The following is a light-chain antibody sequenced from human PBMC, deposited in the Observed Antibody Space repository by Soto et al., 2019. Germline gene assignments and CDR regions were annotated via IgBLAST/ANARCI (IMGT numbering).Light chain of an antibody. CDR2: EDN. Sequence: NFMLTQPHSVSESPGQTVTISCTRSSGSIASNYVQWYQQRPGSAPTTVIYEDNQRPSAVPDLFSGSIDSSSNSASLTISGLKTEDEADYYCQSYDSSAGSVVFGGGTKLTVL. CDR1: SGSIASNY. V-gene: IGLV6-57*04. J-gene: IGLJ2*01. CDR3: QSYDSSAGSVV.